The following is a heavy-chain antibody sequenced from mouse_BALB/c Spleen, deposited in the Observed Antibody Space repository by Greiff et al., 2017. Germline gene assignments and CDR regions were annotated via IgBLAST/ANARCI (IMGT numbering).Heavy chain of an antibody. J-gene: IGHJ3*01. D-gene: IGHD3-1*01. CDR1: GYTFTSYW. CDR2: INPSNGRT. CDR3: ARDRGGDQGAWSAY. V-gene: IGHV1S81*02. Sequence: QVQLQQPGAELVKPGASVKLSCKASGYTFTSYWMHWVKQRPGQGLEWIGEINPSNGRTNYNEKFKSKATLTVDKSSSTAYMQLSSLTSEDSAVYYCARDRGGDQGAWSAYWGQGTLVTVSA.